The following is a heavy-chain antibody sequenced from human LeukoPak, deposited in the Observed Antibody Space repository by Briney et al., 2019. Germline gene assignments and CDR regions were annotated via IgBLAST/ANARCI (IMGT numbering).Heavy chain of an antibody. D-gene: IGHD6-13*01. CDR2: INPNSGGT. Sequence: ASVKVSCKASGYIFTGYYMHWVRQAPGQGLEWMGWINPNSGGTNYAHKLQGRVTMTRDTSISTAYMELSRLRSDDTAVYYCARDRPPQLVRPFDYWGQGTLVTVSS. J-gene: IGHJ4*02. CDR3: ARDRPPQLVRPFDY. CDR1: GYIFTGYY. V-gene: IGHV1-2*07.